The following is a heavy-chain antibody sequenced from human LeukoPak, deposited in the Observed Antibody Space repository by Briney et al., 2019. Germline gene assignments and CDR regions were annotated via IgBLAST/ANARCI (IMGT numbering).Heavy chain of an antibody. V-gene: IGHV3-30*04. Sequence: GGSLRLSCAASGFTFSSFAIHWVRQAPGKGLEWVAIISYDGSNKYYADSVKGRFTISRDNAKNSLYLQMNSLRAEDTAVYYCARGAIAAAGPHFDYWGQGTLVTVSS. D-gene: IGHD6-13*01. CDR2: ISYDGSNK. CDR3: ARGAIAAAGPHFDY. J-gene: IGHJ4*02. CDR1: GFTFSSFA.